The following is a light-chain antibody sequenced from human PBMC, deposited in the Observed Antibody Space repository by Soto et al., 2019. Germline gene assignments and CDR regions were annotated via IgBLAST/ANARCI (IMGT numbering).Light chain of an antibody. CDR3: RSHAGSNNLLV. J-gene: IGLJ2*01. CDR1: SSDVGGYNY. Sequence: QSALTQPPSASGSPGQSVTISCTGTSSDVGGYNYVSWYQQHPGKAPKLMIYEVNKRPSGVPDRFSGSKSGNTASLTVSGLQAEDEADYHCRSHAGSNNLLVFGGGTKLTVL. CDR2: EVN. V-gene: IGLV2-8*01.